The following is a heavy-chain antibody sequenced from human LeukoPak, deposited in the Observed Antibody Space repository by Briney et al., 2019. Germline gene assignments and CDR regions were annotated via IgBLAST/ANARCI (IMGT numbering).Heavy chain of an antibody. V-gene: IGHV4-31*03. J-gene: IGHJ4*02. CDR3: ARVPYSSGSYANAYFDY. CDR2: IYYSGST. CDR1: GGSISSGGYY. D-gene: IGHD6-19*01. Sequence: SQTLSLTCTVSGGSISSGGYYWSWIRQHPGKGLEWVGSIYYSGSTYYNPSLKSRVTISVDTSKNQFSLKLSSVTAADTAVYYCARVPYSSGSYANAYFDYRGQRTLVTVS.